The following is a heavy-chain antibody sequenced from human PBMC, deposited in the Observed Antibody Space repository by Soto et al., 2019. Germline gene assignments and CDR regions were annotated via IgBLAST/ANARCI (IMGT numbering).Heavy chain of an antibody. Sequence: QVHLVQSGAEVKKPGASVKISCKASGYTFTSYGITWVRQAPGQGLEWMGWISAHNGNTDYAQKLQGRVIVTRDTSTSTAYMELRSLRSDDTAVYYCARGRYGDYWGQGALVTVSS. V-gene: IGHV1-18*01. J-gene: IGHJ4*02. D-gene: IGHD1-1*01. CDR3: ARGRYGDY. CDR1: GYTFTSYG. CDR2: ISAHNGNT.